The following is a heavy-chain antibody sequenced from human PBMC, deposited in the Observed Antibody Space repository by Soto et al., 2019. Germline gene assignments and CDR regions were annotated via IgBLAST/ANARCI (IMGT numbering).Heavy chain of an antibody. Sequence: QVQLVESGGGVVQPGRSLRLSCAASGFTFSSYGMHWVRQAPGKGLEWVAVIWYDGSNKYYADSVKGRFTISRDNSKNXLYLQMNSLRAEDTAVYYCARAXXHTXXXTDAFDIWGQGTMVTVSS. D-gene: IGHD5-18*01. CDR2: IWYDGSNK. V-gene: IGHV3-33*01. CDR1: GFTFSSYG. CDR3: ARAXXHTXXXTDAFDI. J-gene: IGHJ3*02.